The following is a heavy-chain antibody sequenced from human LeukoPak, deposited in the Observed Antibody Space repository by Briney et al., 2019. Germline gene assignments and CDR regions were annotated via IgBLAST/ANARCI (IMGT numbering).Heavy chain of an antibody. Sequence: PGGSLRLSCAASGFTFSSYSMNWVRQAPGKGLEWVSYITGSSSTIYYADSVEGRFTISRDNGKNSLYLQMNSLRDEDTAVYYCASSKGPLDYWGQGTLVTVSS. J-gene: IGHJ4*02. V-gene: IGHV3-48*02. CDR1: GFTFSSYS. CDR3: ASSKGPLDY. CDR2: ITGSSSTI.